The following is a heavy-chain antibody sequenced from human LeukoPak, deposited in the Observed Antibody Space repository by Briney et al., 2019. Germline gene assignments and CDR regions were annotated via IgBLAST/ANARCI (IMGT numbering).Heavy chain of an antibody. J-gene: IGHJ4*02. CDR1: GGSFSGYY. CDR2: INHSGST. Sequence: PSETLSLTCAVYGGSFSGYYWSWIRQPPGKGLEWIGEINHSGSTDYNPSLKSRVTISVDTSKNHFSLNLRSVTAADTAVYYCARRSYNSPFRYWGQGTPVTVSS. CDR3: ARRSYNSPFRY. D-gene: IGHD5-24*01. V-gene: IGHV4-34*01.